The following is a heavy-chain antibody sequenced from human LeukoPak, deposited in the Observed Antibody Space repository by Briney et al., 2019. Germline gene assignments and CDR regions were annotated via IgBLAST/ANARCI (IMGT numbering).Heavy chain of an antibody. CDR2: VSGSGDTT. CDR3: AKDRGTVTRDDAFDI. J-gene: IGHJ3*02. D-gene: IGHD4-17*01. CDR1: GFTFSTYA. Sequence: PGGSLRLSCAASGFTFSTYAMDWVRQAPGKGLEWVSAVSGSGDTTYYADSVKGRFTISRDNSKNTLYLQMNSLRAEDTALYFCAKDRGTVTRDDAFDIWGQGTMVTVSS. V-gene: IGHV3-23*01.